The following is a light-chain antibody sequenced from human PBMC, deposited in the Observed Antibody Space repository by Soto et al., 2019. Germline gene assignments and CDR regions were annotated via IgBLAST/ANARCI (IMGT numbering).Light chain of an antibody. CDR2: LGS. CDR1: QSLLHSNGYNY. V-gene: IGKV2-28*01. J-gene: IGKJ2*01. Sequence: DIVMTQSPLSLPVTPGEPASISCRSSQSLLHSNGYNYLDWYLQKPGQSPQLLIYLGSNRASGVPDRFSGSGSGTDFTLNISRVEAEDVGVYYCLQALQTRYTLGQGTKREIK. CDR3: LQALQTRYT.